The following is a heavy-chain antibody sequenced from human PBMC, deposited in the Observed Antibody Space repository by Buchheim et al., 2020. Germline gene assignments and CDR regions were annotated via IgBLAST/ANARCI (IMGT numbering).Heavy chain of an antibody. J-gene: IGHJ3*02. CDR2: ISSDGSSI. CDR1: QFTFNTYW. Sequence: EVQLVESGGGLVQPGGSLRLSCAASQFTFNTYWMHWVRQVPGKGLVWVSRISSDGSSISYADSVKGRFTISRDNAKNTLYLQMDGLGAEDTAIYYCARVQLLADDIFDIWGQGT. V-gene: IGHV3-74*01. D-gene: IGHD2-2*01. CDR3: ARVQLLADDIFDI.